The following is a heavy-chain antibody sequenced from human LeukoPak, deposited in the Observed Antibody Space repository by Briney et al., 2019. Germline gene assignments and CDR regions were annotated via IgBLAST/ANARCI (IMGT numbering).Heavy chain of an antibody. D-gene: IGHD2-8*01. Sequence: PGGSLRLSSAASGFTFSSYAVSWVRQAPGKGLEWVSSISGSGGSTYSADSVKGRFTISRDNSKNTLYLQMNSLRAEDTALYYCAKDRSCTNDICHGDFDYWGQGTLVTVSS. J-gene: IGHJ4*02. CDR3: AKDRSCTNDICHGDFDY. CDR2: ISGSGGST. CDR1: GFTFSSYA. V-gene: IGHV3-23*01.